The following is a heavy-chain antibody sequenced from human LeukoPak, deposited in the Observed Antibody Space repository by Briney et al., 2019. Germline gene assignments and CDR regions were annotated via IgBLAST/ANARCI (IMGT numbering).Heavy chain of an antibody. J-gene: IGHJ5*02. V-gene: IGHV1-69*13. D-gene: IGHD6-19*01. CDR1: GGSFSSYA. Sequence: ASVKVSCKASGGSFSSYAISWVRQAPGQGLEWMGGILPIVNTADYAQKFQGRVTITADESTSTVYMELSSLRSEDTAVYYCAREIAVAGMDWFDPWGQGTLVTVSS. CDR2: ILPIVNTA. CDR3: AREIAVAGMDWFDP.